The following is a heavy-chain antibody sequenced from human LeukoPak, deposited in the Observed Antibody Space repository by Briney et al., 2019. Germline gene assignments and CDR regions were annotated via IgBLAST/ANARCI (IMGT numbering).Heavy chain of an antibody. CDR2: INPSGGST. CDR3: ARGGGDIVVVPAATLDY. Sequence: GYTFTXYYMHWVRQAPGQGLEWMGIINPSGGSTSYAQKFQGRVTMTRDMSTSTVYMELSSLRSEDTAVYYCARGGGDIVVVPAATLDYWGQGTLVTVSS. D-gene: IGHD2-2*01. J-gene: IGHJ4*02. V-gene: IGHV1-46*01. CDR1: GYTFTXYY.